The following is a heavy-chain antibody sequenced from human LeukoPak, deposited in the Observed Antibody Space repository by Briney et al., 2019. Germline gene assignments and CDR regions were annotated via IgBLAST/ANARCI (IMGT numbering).Heavy chain of an antibody. CDR3: ARDLSGYCTSGTWHAFDI. D-gene: IGHD2-8*01. J-gene: IGHJ3*02. CDR1: EFSVSSNY. V-gene: IGHV3-53*01. CDR2: IYTDGNT. Sequence: PGGSLRLSCAASEFSVSSNYMNWVRQAPGKGLEWVSVIYTDGNTYYADSVKGRFTISRDKSKNTMYLQMNSLRAEDTALYYCARDLSGYCTSGTWHAFDIWGQGTMVSVSS.